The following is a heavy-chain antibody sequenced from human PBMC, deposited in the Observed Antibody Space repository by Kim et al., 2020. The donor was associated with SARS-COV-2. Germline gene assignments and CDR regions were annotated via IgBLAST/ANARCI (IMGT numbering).Heavy chain of an antibody. J-gene: IGHJ6*02. CDR1: GYSFTSYW. V-gene: IGHV5-10-1*01. CDR2: IDPSDYYT. Sequence: GESLKISCKGSGYSFTSYWISWVRQMPGKGLEWMGRIDPSDYYTNYSPSFQGHVTISADKSISTAYLQWSSLKASDTARYYCASQYDSSGSYGMDVWGQGTTVTVSS. D-gene: IGHD3-22*01. CDR3: ASQYDSSGSYGMDV.